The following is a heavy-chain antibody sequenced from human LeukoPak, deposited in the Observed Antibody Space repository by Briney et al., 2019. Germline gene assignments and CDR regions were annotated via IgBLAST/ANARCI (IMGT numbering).Heavy chain of an antibody. Sequence: GGSLRLSCAASGFTFSSYSMNWVRQAPGKGLEWVSYISSSSSSIYYADAVKGRFTISRDNAKNSLYLQMNSLRAEDTAVYYCARVYRRYFDYWGQGTLVTVSS. CDR3: ARVYRRYFDY. V-gene: IGHV3-48*01. CDR2: ISSSSSSI. D-gene: IGHD1-14*01. J-gene: IGHJ4*02. CDR1: GFTFSSYS.